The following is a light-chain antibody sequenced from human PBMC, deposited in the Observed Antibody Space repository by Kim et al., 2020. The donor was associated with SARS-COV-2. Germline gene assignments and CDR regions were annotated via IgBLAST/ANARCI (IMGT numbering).Light chain of an antibody. J-gene: IGLJ3*02. CDR2: EDN. Sequence: LTQPHSVSESPGKTVTISCTRSSGSIASNYVQWYQQRPGSAPTTVIYEDNQRPSGVPDRFSGSIDSSSNSASLTISGLKTEDEADYYCQSYDSSTLNWVFGGGTQLTVL. V-gene: IGLV6-57*04. CDR3: QSYDSSTLNWV. CDR1: SGSIASNY.